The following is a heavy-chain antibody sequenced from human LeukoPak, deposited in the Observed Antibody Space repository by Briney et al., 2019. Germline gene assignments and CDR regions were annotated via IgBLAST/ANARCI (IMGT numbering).Heavy chain of an antibody. Sequence: ASVKVSCKASGYTFTSYGISWVRQAPGQGLEWMGWINAYNGNTNYAQKLQGRVTMTTDTSTSTAYMELRSLRSDDTAVYYCASIAAAGTGVAYYYYGMDVWGQGTTVTVSS. V-gene: IGHV1-18*01. D-gene: IGHD6-13*01. J-gene: IGHJ6*02. CDR3: ASIAAAGTGVAYYYYGMDV. CDR1: GYTFTSYG. CDR2: INAYNGNT.